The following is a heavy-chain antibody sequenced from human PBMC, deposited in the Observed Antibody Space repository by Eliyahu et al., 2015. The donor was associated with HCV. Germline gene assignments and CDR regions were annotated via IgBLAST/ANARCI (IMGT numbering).Heavy chain of an antibody. V-gene: IGHV4-34*01. CDR3: ARVRRSAMIVASGWYFDL. CDR2: INHSGST. D-gene: IGHD3-22*01. J-gene: IGHJ2*01. Sequence: QVQLQQWGAGLLKPSETLSLTCAVYGGSFSGYYWSWIRQPPGKGLEWIGEINHSGSTNYNPSLKSRVTISVDTSKNQFSLKLSSVTAADTAVYYCARVRRSAMIVASGWYFDLWGRGTLVTVSS. CDR1: GGSFSGYY.